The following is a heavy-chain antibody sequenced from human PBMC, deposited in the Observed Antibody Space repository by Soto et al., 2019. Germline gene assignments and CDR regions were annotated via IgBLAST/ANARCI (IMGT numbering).Heavy chain of an antibody. V-gene: IGHV3-23*01. J-gene: IGHJ4*02. CDR2: ISGSGDST. Sequence: EVQLLESGGGLVQPGGSLRLSCAASGFTFSSYAMSWVRQAPGKGLEWVSTISGSGDSTYYADSVRGRFTISRDNSKNTLYLKMNSLRAEDTAVYYCAKETLGYCSSGSCRIDYWGKGTLVTVSS. CDR3: AKETLGYCSSGSCRIDY. D-gene: IGHD2-15*01. CDR1: GFTFSSYA.